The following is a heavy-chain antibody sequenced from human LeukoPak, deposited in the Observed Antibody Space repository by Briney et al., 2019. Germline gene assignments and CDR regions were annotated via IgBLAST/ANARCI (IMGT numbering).Heavy chain of an antibody. V-gene: IGHV3-53*01. CDR3: ASGSITMVRGVANFDY. Sequence: GGSLRLSCAASGFTVSSNYMSWVRQAPGKGLEWVSVIYSGGSTYYADSVKGRFTISRDNSKNTLYLQMNSLRAEDTAVYYCASGSITMVRGVANFDYWGQGTLVTVSS. J-gene: IGHJ4*02. D-gene: IGHD3-10*01. CDR2: IYSGGST. CDR1: GFTVSSNY.